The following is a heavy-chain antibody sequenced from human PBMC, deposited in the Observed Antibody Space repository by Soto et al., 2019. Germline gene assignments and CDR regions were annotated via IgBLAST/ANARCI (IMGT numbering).Heavy chain of an antibody. CDR1: GGSISSGGFY. CDR3: ARENDYGDSRFDY. CDR2: IFYSGST. Sequence: QVQLQESGPGLVKPSQTLSLTCTVSGGSISSGGFYWSRIRQHPGKGLEWIGYIFYSGSTYYNPSLKRRVTISVDTSKNQFSLKLNSVTAADTAVYYCARENDYGDSRFDYWGQGTLVTVSS. V-gene: IGHV4-31*03. D-gene: IGHD4-17*01. J-gene: IGHJ4*02.